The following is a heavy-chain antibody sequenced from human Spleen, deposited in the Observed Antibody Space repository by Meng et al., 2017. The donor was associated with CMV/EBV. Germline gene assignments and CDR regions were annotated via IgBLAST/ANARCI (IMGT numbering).Heavy chain of an antibody. Sequence: GGSLRLSCAASGFTFSSYEMNWVRQAPGKGLEWVLYISSSGSTIYYADSVKGRFTISRDNAKNSLYLQMNSLRAEDTAVYYCARGTDDYGGNPVDYWGQGTLVTVSS. CDR1: GFTFSSYE. CDR2: ISSSGSTI. J-gene: IGHJ4*02. V-gene: IGHV3-48*03. D-gene: IGHD4-23*01. CDR3: ARGTDDYGGNPVDY.